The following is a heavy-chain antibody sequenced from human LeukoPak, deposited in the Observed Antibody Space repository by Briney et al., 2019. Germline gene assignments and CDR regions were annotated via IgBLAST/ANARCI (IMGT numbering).Heavy chain of an antibody. J-gene: IGHJ5*02. CDR3: ARGATVTGYNWFDR. CDR1: GGSISSSSYY. D-gene: IGHD4-11*01. V-gene: IGHV4-39*07. Sequence: PSETLSLTCTVSGGSISSSSYYWGWIRQPPGKGLEWIGSIYYSGSTYYNPSLKSRVTISVDTSKNQFSLKLSSVTAADTAVYYCARGATVTGYNWFDRWGQGTLVTVSS. CDR2: IYYSGST.